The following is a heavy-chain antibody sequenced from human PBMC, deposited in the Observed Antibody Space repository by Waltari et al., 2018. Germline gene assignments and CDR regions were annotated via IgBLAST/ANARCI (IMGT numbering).Heavy chain of an antibody. Sequence: EVQLVESGGGVVQPGGSRRLDCAASGITFGAYSMQWVRHVPGKGLAWVARIDEDGAIITYADFVRGRFTISRDNAKNTVQLVMESLRVEDTAVYYCARDRPTPWSPGDNFDSWGQGALVTVSS. CDR1: GITFGAYS. D-gene: IGHD2-21*01. CDR3: ARDRPTPWSPGDNFDS. J-gene: IGHJ4*02. V-gene: IGHV3-74*03. CDR2: IDEDGAII.